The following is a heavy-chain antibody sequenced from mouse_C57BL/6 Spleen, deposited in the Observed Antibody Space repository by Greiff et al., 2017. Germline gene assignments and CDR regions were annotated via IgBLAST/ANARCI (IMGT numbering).Heavy chain of an antibody. CDR3: ARAWNNAGYVWAY. D-gene: IGHD3-2*02. CDR2: INPGDGDT. J-gene: IGHJ3*01. Sequence: QVQLQQSGTELVKPGASVKISCKASGYAFSSSWMNWVKQRPGKGLEWIGRINPGDGDTNYNGKFKGKATLTADKSSSTAYMQLSSLTSEDSAVYFCARAWNNAGYVWAYWGQGTLVTVSA. CDR1: GYAFSSSW. V-gene: IGHV1-82*01.